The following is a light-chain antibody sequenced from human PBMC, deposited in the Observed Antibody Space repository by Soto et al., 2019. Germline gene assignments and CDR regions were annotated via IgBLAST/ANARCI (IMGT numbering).Light chain of an antibody. CDR1: QSVSSY. J-gene: IGKJ3*01. CDR2: DAS. Sequence: ETVLTQSPATLSLSPGERATLSCRASQSVSSYLAWYQQKPGQAPRLLIYDASNRATGIPARFSGSWFWTDFALTISSLEPEDCAVYYCQRRSNWPPTFSPGTQVDI. CDR3: QRRSNWPPT. V-gene: IGKV3-11*01.